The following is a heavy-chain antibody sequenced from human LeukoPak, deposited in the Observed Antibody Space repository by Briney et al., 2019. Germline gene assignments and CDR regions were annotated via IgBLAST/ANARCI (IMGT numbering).Heavy chain of an antibody. CDR3: AREQRGVVVLWL. CDR2: ISSSSSTI. V-gene: IGHV3-48*01. D-gene: IGHD2-2*01. CDR1: GFTFCTYE. J-gene: IGHJ4*02. Sequence: PGGSLRLSCAASGFTFCTYELNWVRQAPGTGLEGVSFISSSSSTIYYADSVKGRFTISRDNAKSSLYLQMNSLRAEDTAIYYCAREQRGVVVLWLWGQGTLVTVSS.